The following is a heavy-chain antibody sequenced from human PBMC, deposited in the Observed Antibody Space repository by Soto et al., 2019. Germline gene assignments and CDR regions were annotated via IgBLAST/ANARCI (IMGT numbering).Heavy chain of an antibody. CDR3: ARQRNSVVTQAYFAV. J-gene: IGHJ1*01. Sequence: SETLSLTSTVTGDSISSRSYYWGWIRQPPGKGLEWIGSIYYRGSTYNNPSLRSQVSISIDTSKDQFSLKLKSVTAADTALYFCARQRNSVVTQAYFAVWGPGSLVTVSS. V-gene: IGHV4-39*01. CDR2: IYYRGST. D-gene: IGHD2-21*02. CDR1: GDSISSRSYY.